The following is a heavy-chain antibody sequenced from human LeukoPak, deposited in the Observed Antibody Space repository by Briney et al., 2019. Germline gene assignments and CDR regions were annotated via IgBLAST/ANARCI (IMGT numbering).Heavy chain of an antibody. Sequence: PSETLSLTCAVYGGSFSGNYWSWIRQPPGKGLEWIGEINHSGSTNYNPSLKSRVTISVDTSKNQFSLKLSSVTAADTAVYYCARSLSRYYDSSGYLYWGQGTLVTVSS. V-gene: IGHV4-34*01. CDR2: INHSGST. CDR1: GGSFSGNY. D-gene: IGHD3-22*01. J-gene: IGHJ4*02. CDR3: ARSLSRYYDSSGYLY.